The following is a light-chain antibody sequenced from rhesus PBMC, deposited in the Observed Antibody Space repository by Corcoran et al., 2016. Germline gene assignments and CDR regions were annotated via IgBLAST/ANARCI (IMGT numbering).Light chain of an antibody. J-gene: IGKJ4*01. CDR1: QCLLYSSNNKNY. V-gene: IGKV4-1*01. CDR2: LAS. CDR3: QQYYSTPLT. Sequence: DIVMTQSPDSLAVSLGERVTINCKSSQCLLYSSNNKNYLAWYQQKQGQAPKLLIYLASTRESGLPNRFRCMVSGTAFTSNISGLQAEDVAVYYCQQYYSTPLTFGGGTKVEIK.